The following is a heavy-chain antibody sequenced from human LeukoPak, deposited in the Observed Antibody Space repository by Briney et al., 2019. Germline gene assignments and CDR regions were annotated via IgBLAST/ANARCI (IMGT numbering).Heavy chain of an antibody. V-gene: IGHV4-34*01. D-gene: IGHD3-16*02. CDR1: GGSFSGYF. J-gene: IGHJ4*02. CDR2: INHSGST. Sequence: SETLSLTCAVYGGSFSGYFWSWIRLPPGKGLEWIGEINHSGSTNYNPSLKSRVTISVDTSKNQFSLKLSSVTAADTAVYYCARGVVSMRDYVWGSYRLYYFDYWGQGTLVTVSS. CDR3: ARGVVSMRDYVWGSYRLYYFDY.